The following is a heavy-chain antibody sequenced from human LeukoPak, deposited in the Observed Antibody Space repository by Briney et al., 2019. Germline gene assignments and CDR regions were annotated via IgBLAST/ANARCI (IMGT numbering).Heavy chain of an antibody. CDR3: ARYDRSGYYSYFDY. CDR2: VYYSGNT. Sequence: SETLSLTCTVSGGSISGSYWNWIRQPPGKGLEWIGYVYYSGNTNYNPSLKSRVTISLDTSKNQFSLKLRSVTAADTAVYYCARYDRSGYYSYFDYWGQGTLVTVSS. J-gene: IGHJ4*02. CDR1: GGSISGSY. V-gene: IGHV4-59*01. D-gene: IGHD3-22*01.